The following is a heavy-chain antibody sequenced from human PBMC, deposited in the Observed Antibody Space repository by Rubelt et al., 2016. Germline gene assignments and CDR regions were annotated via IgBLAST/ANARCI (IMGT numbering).Heavy chain of an antibody. Sequence: GGGVVQPGRSLRLSCAASGFTFSSCGMHWVRQAPGKGLEWVAIIWYDGSKEYYADSVKGRFTISRDNSKNTLYLQMNSLTAEDTAVYYCARDATGWSFDYWGQGTLVTVSS. D-gene: IGHD6-19*01. V-gene: IGHV3-33*01. CDR3: ARDATGWSFDY. CDR2: IWYDGSKE. CDR1: GFTFSSCG. J-gene: IGHJ4*02.